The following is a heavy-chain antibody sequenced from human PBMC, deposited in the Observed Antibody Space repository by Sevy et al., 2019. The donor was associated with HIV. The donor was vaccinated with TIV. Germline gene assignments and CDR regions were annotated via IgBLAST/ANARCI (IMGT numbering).Heavy chain of an antibody. J-gene: IGHJ4*02. V-gene: IGHV3-15*01. D-gene: IGHD6-19*01. CDR2: IKSKTDGGTA. CDR1: GFTFSNAW. CDR3: LRKLLAGTVY. Sequence: GESLKISCAASGFTFSNAWMSWVRQAPGKGLEWVGRIKSKTDGGTADYAAPVKGRFTISRDDSKNTLYLQMNSLKTEDTAVYHCLRKLLAGTVYWGQGTLVTVSS.